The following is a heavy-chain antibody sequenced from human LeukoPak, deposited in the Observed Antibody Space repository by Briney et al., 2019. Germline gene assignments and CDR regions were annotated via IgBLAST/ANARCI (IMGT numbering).Heavy chain of an antibody. V-gene: IGHV3-23*01. D-gene: IGHD2-2*01. CDR3: AKGSVVVPAANVSFDY. CDR2: ISGSGGST. CDR1: GFTFSSYG. J-gene: IGHJ4*01. Sequence: PGGTLRLSCAASGFTFSSYGMSWVRQAPGKGLEWVSAISGSGGSTYYADSVKGRFTISRDNSKNTLYLQMNSLRAEDTAVYYCAKGSVVVPAANVSFDYWGQGTLVTVSS.